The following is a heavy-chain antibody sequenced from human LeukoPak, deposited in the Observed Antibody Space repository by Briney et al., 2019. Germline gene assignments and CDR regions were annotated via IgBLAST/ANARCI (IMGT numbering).Heavy chain of an antibody. CDR1: GFGFSTHD. CDR2: ISSSGTGT. J-gene: IGHJ4*02. Sequence: GGSLRLSCAASGFGFSTHDMSWGRQVPGKGPEWVSSISSSGTGTYYTDSVKGRFTISRDTSKNTLYLQMDNLRVEDTAVYYCVKGFHFDWWGQGTLVIVSS. V-gene: IGHV3-23*01. CDR3: VKGFHFDW.